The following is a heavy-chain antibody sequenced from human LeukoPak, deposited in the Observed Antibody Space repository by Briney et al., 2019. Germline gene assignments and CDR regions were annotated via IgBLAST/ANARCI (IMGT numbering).Heavy chain of an antibody. J-gene: IGHJ4*02. CDR2: IIPMFRTA. V-gene: IGHV1-69*05. CDR3: ARDRRAISTSDCGGSFDY. Sequence: GASVKVSCKASGGIFNSKALSWVRQAPGPGLEWMGGIIPMFRTANNGQKFQGRVTITTDESTSTAYMELSSLRSEDTVVYYCARDRRAISTSDCGGSFDYWGQGTLVTVSS. D-gene: IGHD4-23*01. CDR1: GGIFNSKA.